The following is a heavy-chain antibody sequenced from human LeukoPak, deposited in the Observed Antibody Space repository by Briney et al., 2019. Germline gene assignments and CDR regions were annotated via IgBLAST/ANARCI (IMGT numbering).Heavy chain of an antibody. Sequence: GRSLRLSCAASGFTFSSYAMHWVRQAPGKGLEWVAVISYDGSNKYYADSVKGRFTISRDNSKNTLYLQMNSLRAEDTAVYYCARDPRTYYYDSSGYVYYYYYMDVWGKGTTVTVSS. V-gene: IGHV3-30*04. CDR3: ARDPRTYYYDSSGYVYYYYYMDV. J-gene: IGHJ6*03. CDR2: ISYDGSNK. D-gene: IGHD3-22*01. CDR1: GFTFSSYA.